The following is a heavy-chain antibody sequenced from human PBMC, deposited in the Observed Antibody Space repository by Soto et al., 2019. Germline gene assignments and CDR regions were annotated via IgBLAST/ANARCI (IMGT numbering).Heavy chain of an antibody. CDR2: ISSSGSTI. J-gene: IGHJ4*02. CDR3: AGGVMYSGSYQD. D-gene: IGHD1-26*01. CDR1: GFTFSSHE. Sequence: EVQLVESGGGLVQPGESLRLSCAASGFTFSSHEMAWVRQAPGKGLEWVSYISSSGSTIKYADSVKGRFTISRDNAGNSLYLQMHSLRAEDAAVYYCAGGVMYSGSYQDGGQGTLVTVSS. V-gene: IGHV3-48*03.